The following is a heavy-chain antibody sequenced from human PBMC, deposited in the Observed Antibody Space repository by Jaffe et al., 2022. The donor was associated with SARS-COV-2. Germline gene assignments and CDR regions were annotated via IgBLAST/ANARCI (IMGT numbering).Heavy chain of an antibody. Sequence: QITLKESGPTLETPTQTLTLTCTFSGFSLSTSGVGVGWIRQPPGKALEWLALIYWNDDKLYSPSLKSRLTITKDTSRNQVVLTMTNLDPDDTATYFCARRGGTYSRSWDFDKWGQGTLVTVSS. V-gene: IGHV2-5*01. D-gene: IGHD6-13*01. CDR1: GFSLSTSGVG. CDR3: ARRGGTYSRSWDFDK. CDR2: IYWNDDK. J-gene: IGHJ4*02.